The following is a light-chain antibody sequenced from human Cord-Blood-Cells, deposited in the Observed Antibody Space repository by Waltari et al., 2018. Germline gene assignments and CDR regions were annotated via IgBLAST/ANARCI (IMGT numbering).Light chain of an antibody. J-gene: IGKJ5*01. CDR2: GAS. CDR3: QQYNNWPPGIT. CDR1: QSVSSN. V-gene: IGKV3-15*01. Sequence: DIVMTQSPATLSVSPGERATLSCRASQSVSSNLAWYQQNPGQAPRLLIYGASTRATGIPARFSGSGSGTEFTLTISSLQSEDFAVYYCQQYNNWPPGITFGQGTRLEIK.